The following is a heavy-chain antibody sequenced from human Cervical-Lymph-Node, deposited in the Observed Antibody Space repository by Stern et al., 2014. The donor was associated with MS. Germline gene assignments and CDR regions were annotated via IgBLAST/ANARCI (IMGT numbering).Heavy chain of an antibody. CDR2: IYYSGST. D-gene: IGHD3-3*01. Sequence: QLQLQESGPGLVKPSQTLTLTCTVSGGSISSGGYHWSWIRQHPGHGLEWIGYIYYSGSTYYNPSLKSRVTISVDTSKNQFSLKLSSVTAADTAVYYCARVSYDFWSGYYVFDYWGQGTLVTVSS. V-gene: IGHV4-31*03. CDR1: GGSISSGGYH. J-gene: IGHJ4*02. CDR3: ARVSYDFWSGYYVFDY.